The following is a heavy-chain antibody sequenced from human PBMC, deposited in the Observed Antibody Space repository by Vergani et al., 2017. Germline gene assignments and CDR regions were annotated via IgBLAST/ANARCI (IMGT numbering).Heavy chain of an antibody. D-gene: IGHD3-22*01. CDR3: AKVGYYYDSSGYLGGDAFDY. Sequence: EVQLVESGGGLVKPGGSLRLSCAASGFTFSNAWMSWVRQAPGKGLEWVGRIKSKTDGGTTDYAAPVKGRFTISRDDSKNTLYLQMNSLRAEDTAVYYWAKVGYYYDSSGYLGGDAFDYWGQGTLVTVSS. CDR2: IKSKTDGGTT. J-gene: IGHJ4*02. V-gene: IGHV3-15*01. CDR1: GFTFSNAW.